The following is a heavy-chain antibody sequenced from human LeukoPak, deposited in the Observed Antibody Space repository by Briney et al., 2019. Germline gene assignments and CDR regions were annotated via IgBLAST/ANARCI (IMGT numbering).Heavy chain of an antibody. Sequence: GGSLRLSCAASGFTFSSYSMNWVRQAPGKGLEWVSSISSSSSYIYYADSVKGRFTISRDNAKNSLSLQMNSLRVEDTALYYCAKGGYYDVLTGNDRYFDYWGQGTLVTVSS. CDR3: AKGGYYDVLTGNDRYFDY. CDR2: ISSSSSYI. J-gene: IGHJ4*02. D-gene: IGHD3-9*01. V-gene: IGHV3-21*04. CDR1: GFTFSSYS.